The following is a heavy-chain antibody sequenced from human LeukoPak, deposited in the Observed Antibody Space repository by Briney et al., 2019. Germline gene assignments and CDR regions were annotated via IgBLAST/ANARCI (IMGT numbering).Heavy chain of an antibody. CDR3: ARGQLSSGWEGFDKYYYYYMDV. J-gene: IGHJ6*03. V-gene: IGHV1-8*03. CDR1: GYTFTSHD. CDR2: MNPNSGNT. D-gene: IGHD6-19*01. Sequence: ASVKVSCKASGYTFTSHDINWVRQATGQGLEWMGWMNPNSGNTGYAQKFQGRVTITRNTSISTAYMELSSLRSEDTAVYYCARGQLSSGWEGFDKYYYYYMDVWGKGTTVTVSS.